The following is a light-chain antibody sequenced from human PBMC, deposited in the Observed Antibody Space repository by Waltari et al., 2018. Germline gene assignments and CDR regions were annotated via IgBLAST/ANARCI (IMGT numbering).Light chain of an antibody. CDR2: AAS. CDR3: QKYYRTPGT. CDR1: HGIYNS. V-gene: IGKV1-NL1*01. J-gene: IGKJ3*01. Sequence: DIQMTQSPSSLSAPVGDRDTITRRSSHGIYNSLAWYEQKPGQAPKFLLYAASSLGNVVPARFSSSGSVTDYTISINNLQPEDFATYYFQKYYRTPGTFCPGTKVDI.